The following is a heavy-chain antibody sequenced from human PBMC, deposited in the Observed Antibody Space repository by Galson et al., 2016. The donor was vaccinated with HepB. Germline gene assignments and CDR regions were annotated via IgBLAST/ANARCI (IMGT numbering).Heavy chain of an antibody. J-gene: IGHJ2*01. Sequence: SLRLSCAASGFTFSSYTMNWVRQAPGKGLEWVSYISSSSSSIYYADSVKGRFTLSRDNAKNSLYLQMNRLRDEDTAVYYCATRYCSGGSCYSAAPGYWYFDLWGRGTLVTVAS. CDR1: GFTFSSYT. V-gene: IGHV3-48*02. D-gene: IGHD2-15*01. CDR2: ISSSSSSI. CDR3: ATRYCSGGSCYSAAPGYWYFDL.